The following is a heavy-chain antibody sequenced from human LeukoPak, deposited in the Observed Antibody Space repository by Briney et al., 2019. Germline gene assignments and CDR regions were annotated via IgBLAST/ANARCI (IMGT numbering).Heavy chain of an antibody. CDR2: ISTSGGST. CDR3: ARDDGGYGSGSHYYFYSMDV. Sequence: GGSLRLSCAASGFTFSRYAMHWVRQAPGKGLQFVSAISTSGGSTSYANSVRDRFTISRDNSKNTLHLQMGSLRAEDMAVYYCARDDGGYGSGSHYYFYSMDVWGQGTTVTVSS. CDR1: GFTFSRYA. D-gene: IGHD3-10*01. V-gene: IGHV3-64*01. J-gene: IGHJ6*02.